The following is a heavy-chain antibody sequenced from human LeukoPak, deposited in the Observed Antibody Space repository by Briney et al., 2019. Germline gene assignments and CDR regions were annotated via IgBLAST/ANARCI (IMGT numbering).Heavy chain of an antibody. Sequence: SVKVSCKASGGTFSSYAISWVRQAPGQGLEWMGRIIPILGIANYAQKFQGRVTITADKSTSTAYMELSSLRSEDTAVYYCAMIATAGTGVDYWGQGTLVTVSS. D-gene: IGHD6-13*01. CDR3: AMIATAGTGVDY. CDR2: IIPILGIA. CDR1: GGTFSSYA. V-gene: IGHV1-69*04. J-gene: IGHJ4*02.